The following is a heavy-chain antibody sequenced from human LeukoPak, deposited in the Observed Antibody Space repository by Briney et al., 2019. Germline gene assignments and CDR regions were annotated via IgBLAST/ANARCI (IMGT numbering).Heavy chain of an antibody. V-gene: IGHV4-34*01. CDR2: INHSGST. CDR1: GGSFSGYY. Sequence: PSETLSLTCAVYGGSFSGYYWSWIRQPPGKGLEWIGEINHSGSTNYNPSLKSRVTISVDTSKNQFSLKLSSVTAADTAVYYCARQKHQWLAPGGAFDIWGQGTMVTVSS. CDR3: ARQKHQWLAPGGAFDI. J-gene: IGHJ3*02. D-gene: IGHD6-19*01.